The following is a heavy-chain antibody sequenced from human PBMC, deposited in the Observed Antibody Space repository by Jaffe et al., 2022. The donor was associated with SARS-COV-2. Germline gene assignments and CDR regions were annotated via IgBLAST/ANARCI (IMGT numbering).Heavy chain of an antibody. CDR1: GFTFSSYA. CDR3: ARDWGIARDHYMDV. J-gene: IGHJ6*03. CDR2: ISYDGSNK. Sequence: QVQLVESGGGVVQPGRSLRLSCAASGFTFSSYAMHWVRQAPGKGLEWVAVISYDGSNKYYADSVKGRFTISRDNSKNTLYLQMNSLRAEDTAVYYCARDWGIARDHYMDVWGKGTTVTVSS. D-gene: IGHD6-13*01. V-gene: IGHV3-30*04.